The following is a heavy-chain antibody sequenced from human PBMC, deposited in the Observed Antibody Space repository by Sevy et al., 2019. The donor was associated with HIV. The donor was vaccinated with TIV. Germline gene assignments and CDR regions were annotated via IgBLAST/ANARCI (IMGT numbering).Heavy chain of an antibody. CDR2: VSKEGTNK. V-gene: IGHV3-30*03. Sequence: GGSLRLSCAASGLTFSTYSMNWVRQAPGKGLEWVAVVSKEGTNKYYADSVKGRFTISRDNSRNTLYLQMQSLRADDTAVYFCARDPHSVPHWGSFDSWGQGTLVTVSS. CDR1: GLTFSTYS. CDR3: ARDPHSVPHWGSFDS. J-gene: IGHJ4*02. D-gene: IGHD3-16*01.